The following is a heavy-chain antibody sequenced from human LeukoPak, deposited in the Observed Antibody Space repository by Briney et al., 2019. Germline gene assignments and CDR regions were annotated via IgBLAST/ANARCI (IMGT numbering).Heavy chain of an antibody. CDR2: ISSSSSYI. CDR1: GFPFSSYS. CDR3: ARDPSYYYGSGSYYKTRYFDY. J-gene: IGHJ4*02. Sequence: GGSLRLSCAASGFPFSSYSMNWVRQAPGKGLEWVSSISSSSSYIYYADSVKGRFTISRDNAKNSLYLQMNSLRAEDTAVYYCARDPSYYYGSGSYYKTRYFDYWGQGTLVTVSS. D-gene: IGHD3-10*01. V-gene: IGHV3-21*01.